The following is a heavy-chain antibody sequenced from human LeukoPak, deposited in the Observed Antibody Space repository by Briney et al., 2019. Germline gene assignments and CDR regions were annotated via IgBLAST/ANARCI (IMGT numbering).Heavy chain of an antibody. CDR1: GFTFSSNG. J-gene: IGHJ4*02. V-gene: IGHV3-30*02. CDR2: IQYDGSKK. D-gene: IGHD2-15*01. Sequence: PGGSLRLSCVASGFTFSSNGMHWVRQAPGKGLEWVTFIQYDGSKKYYADSVKGRFTISRDNSKNTLYLQMNSLRAEDTAMYYCARDHCSGGSCYYFDYWGQGTLVTVSS. CDR3: ARDHCSGGSCYYFDY.